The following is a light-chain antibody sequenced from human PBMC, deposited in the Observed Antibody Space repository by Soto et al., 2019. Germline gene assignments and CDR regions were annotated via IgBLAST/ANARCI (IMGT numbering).Light chain of an antibody. CDR1: QSVSSKY. V-gene: IGKV3-20*01. CDR3: QQYMNWALFT. CDR2: GTS. J-gene: IGKJ3*01. Sequence: EIVLTQSPGTLSLSPGERATLSCRASQSVSSKYLAWYQQKPGQAPRVLIYGTSIRASGVPERFSGGGSGTDFTLTITRLEPEDFAVYYCQQYMNWALFTFGPGTKVDIK.